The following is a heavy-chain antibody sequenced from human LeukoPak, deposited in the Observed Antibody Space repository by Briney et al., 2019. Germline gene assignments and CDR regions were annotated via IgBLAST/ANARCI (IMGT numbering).Heavy chain of an antibody. CDR1: GYTFTGHY. D-gene: IGHD2-2*01. CDR3: ARDPLYCSSTSCYSVAFDI. CDR2: MNPNSGGT. J-gene: IGHJ3*02. V-gene: IGHV1-2*02. Sequence: ASVKVSCKASGYTFTGHYMHWVRQAPGQGPEWMGWMNPNSGGTKYAQKFQGRVTMTRDTSISTAYMELSRLRSDDTAVYYCARDPLYCSSTSCYSVAFDIWGQGTMVTVSS.